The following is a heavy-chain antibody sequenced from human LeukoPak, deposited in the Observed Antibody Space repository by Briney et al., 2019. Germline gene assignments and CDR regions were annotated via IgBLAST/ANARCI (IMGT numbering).Heavy chain of an antibody. V-gene: IGHV3-30*02. CDR1: GFTFSSYG. D-gene: IGHD6-13*01. J-gene: IGHJ4*02. CDR3: AKDRDSSSWYYFDY. Sequence: GGSLRLSCAASGFTFSSYGMHWVRQAPGKGLEWVAFIRYDGSNKYYADSVKGRFTISRDNSKITLYQQMNSLRAEDTAVYYCAKDRDSSSWYYFDYWGQGTLVTVSS. CDR2: IRYDGSNK.